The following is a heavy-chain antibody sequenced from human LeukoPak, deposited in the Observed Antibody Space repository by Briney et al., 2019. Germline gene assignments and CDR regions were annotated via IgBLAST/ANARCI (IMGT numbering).Heavy chain of an antibody. CDR2: IWYDGSDK. Sequence: PGESLRLSCAASGFTFSSYYMHWVRQAPGKGLEWVAVIWYDGSDKYYTDSVKGRFTITRDNSKNTLYLQMNSLRADATAIYYCARAGDAFDIWGLGTMVLVSS. CDR1: GFTFSSYY. J-gene: IGHJ3*02. CDR3: ARAGDAFDI. V-gene: IGHV3-33*01.